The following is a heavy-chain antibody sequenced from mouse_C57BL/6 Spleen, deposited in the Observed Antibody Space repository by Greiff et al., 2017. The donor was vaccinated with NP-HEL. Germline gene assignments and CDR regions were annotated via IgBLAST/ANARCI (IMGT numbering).Heavy chain of an antibody. D-gene: IGHD2-4*01. CDR1: GYTFTDYE. V-gene: IGHV1-15*01. CDR2: IDPETGGT. J-gene: IGHJ3*01. Sequence: VQLQQSGAELVRPGASVTLSCKASGYTFTDYEMHWVKQTPVHGLEWIGAIDPETGGTAYNQKFKGKAILTADESSSTAYMELRSLTSEDSAVYYCTTPIYYDPAWFAYWGQGTLVTVSA. CDR3: TTPIYYDPAWFAY.